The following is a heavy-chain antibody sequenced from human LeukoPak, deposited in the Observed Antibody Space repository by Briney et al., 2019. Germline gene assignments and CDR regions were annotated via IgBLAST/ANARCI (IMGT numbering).Heavy chain of an antibody. CDR3: ASGDVTVTNNFDL. CDR1: GYTLTSHG. J-gene: IGHJ4*02. CDR2: ISAYNGNT. V-gene: IGHV1-18*01. D-gene: IGHD4-17*01. Sequence: ASLKVSCKASGYTLTSHGISRVRQAPGQALAWMGWISAYNGNTNYAQKLQGRATITRDTSISTAYMELSSLRSEDTAVYYCASGDVTVTNNFDLWGQGTLVTVSS.